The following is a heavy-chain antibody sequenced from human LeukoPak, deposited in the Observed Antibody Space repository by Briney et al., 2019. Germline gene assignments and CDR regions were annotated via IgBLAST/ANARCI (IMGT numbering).Heavy chain of an antibody. CDR2: IYPGDSET. CDR1: GYSLTSYW. CDR3: ARAQWDEITGYYSAFDY. Sequence: ESLKISCKASGYSLTSYWIGWVRQMPGKGLEWVAIIYPGDSETRYSPSFQGQVTISADKSVNTAYLQWSTLKASDTAMYCCARAQWDEITGYYSAFDYCGQGTLVTVSS. V-gene: IGHV5-51*01. J-gene: IGHJ4*02. D-gene: IGHD3-9*01.